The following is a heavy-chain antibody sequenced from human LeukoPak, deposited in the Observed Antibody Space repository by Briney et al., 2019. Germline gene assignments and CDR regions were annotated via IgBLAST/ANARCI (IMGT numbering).Heavy chain of an antibody. CDR2: IYYSGST. CDR1: GGSISSHY. Sequence: SETLSLTCTVSGGSISSHYWSWIRQPPGKGLEWIGYIYYSGSTNYNPSLKSRVTISVDTSKNQFSLKLSPVTAADTAVYYCARSEYSSSWYGWYYYYYYMDVWGKGTTVTVSS. V-gene: IGHV4-59*11. J-gene: IGHJ6*03. CDR3: ARSEYSSSWYGWYYYYYYMDV. D-gene: IGHD6-13*01.